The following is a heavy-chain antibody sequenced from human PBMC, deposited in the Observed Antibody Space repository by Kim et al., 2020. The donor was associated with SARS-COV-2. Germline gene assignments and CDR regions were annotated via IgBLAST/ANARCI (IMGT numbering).Heavy chain of an antibody. CDR1: GFTFSSYE. J-gene: IGHJ4*02. Sequence: GGSLRLSCAASGFTFSSYEINWVRQAPGKGLEWISYISGSGSSIHYADSVRGRFTISRDNAKNSLYLQMDSLRAGDTAVYYCARDKGRSSALDYWRQGTLITVSS. CDR2: ISGSGSSI. V-gene: IGHV3-48*03. D-gene: IGHD6-6*01. CDR3: ARDKGRSSALDY.